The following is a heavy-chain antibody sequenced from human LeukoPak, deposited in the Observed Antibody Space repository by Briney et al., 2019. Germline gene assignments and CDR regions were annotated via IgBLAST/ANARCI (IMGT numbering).Heavy chain of an antibody. CDR3: AREGHTYGSDY. CDR2: ISQSGTTI. V-gene: IGHV3-11*01. D-gene: IGHD3-10*01. J-gene: IGHJ4*02. CDR1: GFTFGDYY. Sequence: GRSLRLSYTASGFTFGDYYMSWIRQAPGKGLEWVSYISQSGTTIYYADSVKGRFTVSRDNGKNSLYLQMSSLRAEDTGMYYCAREGHTYGSDYWGQGTLVTVSS.